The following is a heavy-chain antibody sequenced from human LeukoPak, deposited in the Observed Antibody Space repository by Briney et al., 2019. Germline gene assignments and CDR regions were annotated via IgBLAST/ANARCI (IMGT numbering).Heavy chain of an antibody. Sequence: SETLSLTCTVSGGSISVYYWSWIRQPPGEGLEWIGCIFGSGSSNYHPSLKGPLTISVDTPKNQFSLKLTSATAADTAVYYRAREKDTGSNHAKIRYDIWGQGTMVTVSS. CDR3: AREKDTGSNHAKIRYDI. CDR2: IFGSGSS. V-gene: IGHV4-59*01. D-gene: IGHD1-26*01. CDR1: GGSISVYY. J-gene: IGHJ3*02.